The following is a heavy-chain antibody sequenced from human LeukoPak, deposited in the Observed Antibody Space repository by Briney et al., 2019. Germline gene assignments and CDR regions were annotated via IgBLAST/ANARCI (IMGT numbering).Heavy chain of an antibody. CDR1: GFTFSSYA. Sequence: HPGGSLRLSCAASGFTFSSYAMSWVRQAPGKGLEWVSAISGSGGSTYYADSVKGRFTISRDNSKNTLYLQTNSLRAEDTAVYYCAKDTRERSSGYFDYWGQGTLVTVSS. CDR3: AKDTRERSSGYFDY. V-gene: IGHV3-23*01. J-gene: IGHJ4*02. CDR2: ISGSGGST. D-gene: IGHD1-1*01.